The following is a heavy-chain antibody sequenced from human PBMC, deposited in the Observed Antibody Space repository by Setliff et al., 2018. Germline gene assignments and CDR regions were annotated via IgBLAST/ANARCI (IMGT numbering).Heavy chain of an antibody. Sequence: GGSLRLSCEASGFTFRNHAMSWVRQAPGKGLEWVSGISDAGDRTYYADSVKGRFTISRDNSKNTLYLQMNSLRPEDTAVYYCARTCSGSGCYAGLESWGQGTPVTSPQ. V-gene: IGHV3-23*01. CDR1: GFTFRNHA. CDR3: ARTCSGSGCYAGLES. CDR2: ISDAGDRT. D-gene: IGHD2-15*01. J-gene: IGHJ4*02.